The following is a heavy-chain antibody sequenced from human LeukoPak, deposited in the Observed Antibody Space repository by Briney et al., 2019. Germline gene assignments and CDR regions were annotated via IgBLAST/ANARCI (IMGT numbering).Heavy chain of an antibody. CDR1: GGTFSSYA. V-gene: IGHV1-69*13. Sequence: SVKVSCKASGGTFSSYAISWVRQAPGQGLEWMGGIIPIFGTANYAQKFQGRVTITADESTGTAYMELSSLRSEDTAVYYCARDPRRSGWRFEYYYYGMDVWGQGTTVTVSS. D-gene: IGHD6-19*01. CDR3: ARDPRRSGWRFEYYYYGMDV. J-gene: IGHJ6*02. CDR2: IIPIFGTA.